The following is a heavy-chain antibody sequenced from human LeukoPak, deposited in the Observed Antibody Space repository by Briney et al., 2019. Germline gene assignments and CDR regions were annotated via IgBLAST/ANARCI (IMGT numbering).Heavy chain of an antibody. CDR3: ARDRDYYDFWSGYYTPRSLGMDA. D-gene: IGHD3-3*01. Sequence: GGSLRLSCAASGFTFSSYAMHWVRQAPGKGLEWVAVISYDGSNKYYADSVKGRFTISRDNSKNTLYLQMNSLRAEDTAVYYCARDRDYYDFWSGYYTPRSLGMDAWGQGTTVTVSS. CDR2: ISYDGSNK. CDR1: GFTFSSYA. V-gene: IGHV3-30-3*01. J-gene: IGHJ6*02.